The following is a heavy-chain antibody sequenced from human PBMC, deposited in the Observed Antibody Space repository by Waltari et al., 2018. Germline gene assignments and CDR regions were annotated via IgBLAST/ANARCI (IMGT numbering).Heavy chain of an antibody. CDR3: AKDNVRRWDY. V-gene: IGHV3-7*04. CDR2: IKEDGSAK. D-gene: IGHD2-15*01. J-gene: IGHJ4*02. CDR1: GFIFSNYW. Sequence: EVQLESGGGLVQPGGSLRLSCAASGFIFSNYWMSWVRQAPGKGLGWVADIKEDGSAKYYVDSVKGRFTISRDNAKNSLYLQMNSLRAEDTAVYYCAKDNVRRWDYWGQGTLVTVSS.